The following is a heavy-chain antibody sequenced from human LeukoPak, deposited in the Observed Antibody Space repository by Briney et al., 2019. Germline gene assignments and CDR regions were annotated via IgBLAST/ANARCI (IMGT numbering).Heavy chain of an antibody. J-gene: IGHJ4*02. CDR1: GFTFSSYS. Sequence: GGSLRLSCAASGFTFSSYSMNRVRQAPGKGLEWVSSISSSSSYIYYADSVKGRFTISRDNAKNSLYLQMNSLRAEDTAVYYCARNGYDYVWGDYWGQGTLSPSPQ. D-gene: IGHD3-16*01. CDR2: ISSSSSYI. CDR3: ARNGYDYVWGDY. V-gene: IGHV3-21*01.